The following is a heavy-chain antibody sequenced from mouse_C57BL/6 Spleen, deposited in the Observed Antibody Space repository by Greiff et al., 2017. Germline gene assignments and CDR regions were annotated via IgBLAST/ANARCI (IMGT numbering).Heavy chain of an antibody. D-gene: IGHD2-3*01. V-gene: IGHV5-4*01. CDR2: ISAGGSYT. Sequence: EVHLVESGGGLVKPGGSLKLSCAASGFTFSSYAMSWVRQTPEKRLEWVATISAGGSYTYYPDNVKGRFTISRDNAKNNLYLQMSHLKSEDTAMYYCARDGLLPDYWGQGTTLTVSS. CDR1: GFTFSSYA. J-gene: IGHJ2*01. CDR3: ARDGLLPDY.